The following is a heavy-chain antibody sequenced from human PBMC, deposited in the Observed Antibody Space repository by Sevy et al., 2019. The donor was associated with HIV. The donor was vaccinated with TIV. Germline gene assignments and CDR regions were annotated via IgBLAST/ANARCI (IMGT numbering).Heavy chain of an antibody. CDR2: INPNSGGT. J-gene: IGHJ6*02. V-gene: IGHV1-2*02. CDR1: GYTFTGYY. CDR3: ARGYSYGGHYYYGMDV. D-gene: IGHD5-18*01. Sequence: ASVKVSCKAPGYTFTGYYMHWVRQAPGQGLEWMGWINPNSGGTNYAQKFQGRVTMTRDTSISTAYMELSRLRSDDTAVYYCARGYSYGGHYYYGMDVWGQGTTVTVSS.